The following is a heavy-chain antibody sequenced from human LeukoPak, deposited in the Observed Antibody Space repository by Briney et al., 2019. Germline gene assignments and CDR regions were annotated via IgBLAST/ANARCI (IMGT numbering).Heavy chain of an antibody. CDR3: ARGGIAARPRIFDY. Sequence: ASVKVSCKASGYTFTGNYMHWVRQAPGQGLEWMGWINPNSGGTNYAQKFQGRVTMTRDTSISTAYMELSRLRSDDTAVYYCARGGIAARPRIFDYWGQGTLVTVSS. CDR2: INPNSGGT. D-gene: IGHD6-6*01. V-gene: IGHV1-2*02. J-gene: IGHJ4*02. CDR1: GYTFTGNY.